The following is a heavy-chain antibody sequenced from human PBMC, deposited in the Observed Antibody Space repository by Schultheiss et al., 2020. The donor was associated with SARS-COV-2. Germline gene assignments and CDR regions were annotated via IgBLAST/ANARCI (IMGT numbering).Heavy chain of an antibody. D-gene: IGHD4-11*01. CDR2: IIPIFGTA. J-gene: IGHJ4*02. V-gene: IGHV1-69*06. CDR3: ARMGLTTVNVSDY. Sequence: SVKVSCKASGGTFSSYAISWVRQAPGQGLEWMGGIIPIFGTANYAQKFQGRVTITADKSTSTAYMELSSLRSEDTAVYYCARMGLTTVNVSDYWGQGTLVTVSS. CDR1: GGTFSSYA.